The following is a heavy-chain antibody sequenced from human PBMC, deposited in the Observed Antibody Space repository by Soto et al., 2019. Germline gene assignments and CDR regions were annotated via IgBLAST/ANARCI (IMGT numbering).Heavy chain of an antibody. D-gene: IGHD3-3*01. CDR3: AREIFYDFWSGSRGNDAFDI. V-gene: IGHV3-74*01. Sequence: GGSLRLSCAASGFTFSSYWMHWVRQDPGKGLVWVSRINSDGSSTSYADSVKGRFTISRDNAKNTLYLQMNSLRAEDTAVYYCAREIFYDFWSGSRGNDAFDIWGQGTMVTVSS. CDR2: INSDGSST. CDR1: GFTFSSYW. J-gene: IGHJ3*02.